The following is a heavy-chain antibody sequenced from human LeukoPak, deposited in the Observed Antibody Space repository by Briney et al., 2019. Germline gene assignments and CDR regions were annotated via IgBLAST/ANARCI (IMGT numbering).Heavy chain of an antibody. D-gene: IGHD6-6*01. CDR1: GFTFSSYG. Sequence: PGGSLRLSCAASGFTFSSYGMHWVRQAPGKGLEWVAFIRYDGSNKYYADSVKGRFTISRDNSKNTLYLQMNSLRAEDTAVYYCAKDDSSSLQVSFFGGQGTLVTVSS. V-gene: IGHV3-30*02. CDR3: AKDDSSSLQVSFF. CDR2: IRYDGSNK. J-gene: IGHJ4*02.